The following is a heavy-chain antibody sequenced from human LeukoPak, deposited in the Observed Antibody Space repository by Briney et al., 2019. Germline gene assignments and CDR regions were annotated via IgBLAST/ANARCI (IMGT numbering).Heavy chain of an antibody. CDR3: AKSAYDSSGYYFLADAFDI. J-gene: IGHJ3*02. CDR2: ISGSGGST. D-gene: IGHD3-22*01. CDR1: GFTFSSHA. Sequence: GGSLRLSCAAPGFTFSSHAMSWVRQAPGKGLEWVSAISGSGGSTYYADSVKGRFTISRDNSKNTLYLQMNSLRAEDTAVYYCAKSAYDSSGYYFLADAFDIWGQGTMVTVSS. V-gene: IGHV3-23*01.